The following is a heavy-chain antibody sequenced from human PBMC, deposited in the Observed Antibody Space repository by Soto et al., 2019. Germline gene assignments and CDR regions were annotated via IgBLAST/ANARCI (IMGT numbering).Heavy chain of an antibody. CDR2: MNPNSGNT. Sequence: ASVKVSCKASGYTFTSYDINWVRQATGQGLEWMGWMNPNSGNTGYAQKFQGRVTMTRNTSISTAYMELSSLRSEDTAVYYCANSYSSGWPHFDYWGQGTLVTVSS. J-gene: IGHJ4*02. CDR3: ANSYSSGWPHFDY. CDR1: GYTFTSYD. V-gene: IGHV1-8*01. D-gene: IGHD6-19*01.